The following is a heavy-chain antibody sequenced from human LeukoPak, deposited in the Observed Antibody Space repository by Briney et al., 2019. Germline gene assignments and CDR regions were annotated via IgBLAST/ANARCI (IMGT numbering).Heavy chain of an antibody. CDR2: IYGSGVSI. CDR3: AKDLGWELPAEAY. V-gene: IGHV3-23*01. Sequence: GGSLRLSCVASGFTFKNYVMNWVRQAPGKGLEWLATIYGSGVSISYADSVKGRFTISRDNSNNTPYLQMTSLRAEDTAMYYCAKDLGWELPAEAYWGQGILVTVSS. J-gene: IGHJ4*02. CDR1: GFTFKNYV. D-gene: IGHD1-26*01.